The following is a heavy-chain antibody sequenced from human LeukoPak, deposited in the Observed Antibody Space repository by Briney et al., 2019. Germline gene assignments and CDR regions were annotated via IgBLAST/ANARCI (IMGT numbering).Heavy chain of an antibody. Sequence: GESLKISCKGSRYSFTSQWIGWVRQMPGKGLEWMGIIYPGDSDTRYSPSFQGQVTISADKSINAVYLQWSSLRASDTAMYYCARRTSGWSIDYWGQGTLVTVSS. V-gene: IGHV5-51*01. D-gene: IGHD6-19*01. CDR1: RYSFTSQW. CDR2: IYPGDSDT. J-gene: IGHJ4*02. CDR3: ARRTSGWSIDY.